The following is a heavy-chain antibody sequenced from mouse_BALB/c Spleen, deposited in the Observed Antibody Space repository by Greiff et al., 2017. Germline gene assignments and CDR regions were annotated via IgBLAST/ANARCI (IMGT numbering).Heavy chain of an antibody. Sequence: EVKLVESGGGLVKLGGSLKLSCAASGFTFSSYYMSWVRQTPEKRLELVAAINSNGGSTYYPDTVKGRFTISRDNAKNTLYLQMSSLKSEDTALYYCARHLLWGYFDYWGQGTTLTVSS. CDR1: GFTFSSYY. V-gene: IGHV5-6-2*01. CDR2: INSNGGST. D-gene: IGHD2-1*01. J-gene: IGHJ2*01. CDR3: ARHLLWGYFDY.